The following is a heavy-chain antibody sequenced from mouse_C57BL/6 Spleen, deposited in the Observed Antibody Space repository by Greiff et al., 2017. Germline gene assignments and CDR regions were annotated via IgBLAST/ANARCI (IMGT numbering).Heavy chain of an antibody. Sequence: LVESGAELVRPGASVKLSCKASGYTFTDYYMNWVKQRPGQGLEWIARIYPGTGNTYYNEKFKGKATLTAEKSSSTAYMQLSSLTSEDSAVYFCASGICYGSSYYYAMDYWGQGTSVTVSS. CDR1: GYTFTDYY. CDR3: ASGICYGSSYYYAMDY. CDR2: IYPGTGNT. V-gene: IGHV1-76*01. D-gene: IGHD1-1*01. J-gene: IGHJ4*01.